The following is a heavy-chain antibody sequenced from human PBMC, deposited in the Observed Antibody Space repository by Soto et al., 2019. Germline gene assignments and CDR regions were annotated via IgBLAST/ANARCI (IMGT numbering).Heavy chain of an antibody. D-gene: IGHD2-2*01. CDR3: ASNLGYCSSTGCYGFDY. CDR1: GYTFTGYY. CDR2: INPNSGGT. J-gene: IGHJ4*02. Sequence: ASVKVSCKASGYTFTGYYMHWVRQAPGQGLEWMGWINPNSGGTNYAQKFQGRVTMTRDTSISTAYMELSRLRSDDTAVYYCASNLGYCSSTGCYGFDYWGQGTLVTVSS. V-gene: IGHV1-2*02.